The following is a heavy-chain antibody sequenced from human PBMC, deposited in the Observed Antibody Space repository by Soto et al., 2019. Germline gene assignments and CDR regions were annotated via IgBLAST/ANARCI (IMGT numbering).Heavy chain of an antibody. J-gene: IGHJ4*02. D-gene: IGHD3-3*01. CDR1: GFSLSTSGVG. CDR2: IYWDDDK. Sequence: QITLKESGPTLVKPTQTLTLTCTFSGFSLSTSGVGVGWIRQPPGKALEWLALIYWDDDKRYSPSLKSRLTXXXXXXXXXXXXXXXXXXXXXXATYYCAHRQDFWSGYSYFDYWGQGTLVTVSS. CDR3: AHRQDFWSGYSYFDY. V-gene: IGHV2-5*02.